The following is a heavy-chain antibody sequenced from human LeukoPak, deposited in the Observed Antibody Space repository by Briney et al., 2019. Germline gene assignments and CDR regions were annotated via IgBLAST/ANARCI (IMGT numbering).Heavy chain of an antibody. CDR2: ISGTGRSR. CDR3: ARWEYCSSTYCSFVY. Sequence: GGSLRLSCVASGFTFSTYEMNWVRQAPGKGLGWVSYISGTGRSRNYADSVKGRSTISRDNAKNSLYLQIHSVRAEDTAVYYCARWEYCSSTYCSFVYWRQGPLVTLSS. V-gene: IGHV3-48*03. D-gene: IGHD2-2*01. CDR1: GFTFSTYE. J-gene: IGHJ4*02.